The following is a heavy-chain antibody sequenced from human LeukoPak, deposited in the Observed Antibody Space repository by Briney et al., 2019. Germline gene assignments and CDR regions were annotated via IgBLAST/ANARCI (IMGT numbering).Heavy chain of an antibody. D-gene: IGHD2-2*01. CDR1: GFTFSRYW. CDR3: VSCGTTTCIIRFDH. CDR2: IKEDGSEK. J-gene: IGHJ4*02. Sequence: EESLRLSCAASGFTFSRYWMNWVRQAPGKGLERVASIKEDGSEKSYVDSVKGRFTISRDNAKNSLYLQMNSLRAEDTAIYYCVSCGTTTCIIRFDHWGQGTLVTVSS. V-gene: IGHV3-7*01.